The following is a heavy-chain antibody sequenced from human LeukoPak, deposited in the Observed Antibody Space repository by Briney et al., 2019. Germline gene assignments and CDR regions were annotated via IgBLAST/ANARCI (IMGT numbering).Heavy chain of an antibody. CDR2: IYSTGTT. Sequence: SGGSLRLSCAASGFTFSSYAMSWVRQAPGKGLEWVSVIYSTGTTFYADSVRGRFTTSRDNSKNTVNLQMNSLRPEDTAVYYCARDRGPGWFDPWGQGTLVTVSS. CDR3: ARDRGPGWFDP. V-gene: IGHV3-66*03. CDR1: GFTFSSYA. D-gene: IGHD3-10*01. J-gene: IGHJ5*02.